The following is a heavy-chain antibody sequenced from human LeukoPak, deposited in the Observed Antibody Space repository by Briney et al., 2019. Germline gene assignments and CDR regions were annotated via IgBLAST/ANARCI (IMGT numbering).Heavy chain of an antibody. D-gene: IGHD1-1*01. CDR1: GGSISSYY. J-gene: IGHJ4*02. Sequence: SETLSLTCTVSGGSISSYYWSWIRQPPGKGLEWIGYIYSSGTTNYNPSLKSRLTISVDTSKNQFSLKLSSVTAADTAVYYCARGRYKSDYWGQGTLVTVSS. CDR2: IYSSGTT. V-gene: IGHV4-59*01. CDR3: ARGRYKSDY.